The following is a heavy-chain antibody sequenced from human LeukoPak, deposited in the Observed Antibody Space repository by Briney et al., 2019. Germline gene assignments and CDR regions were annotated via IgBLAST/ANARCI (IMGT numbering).Heavy chain of an antibody. CDR1: GGSISSYY. D-gene: IGHD5-12*01. CDR2: IYYSGST. V-gene: IGHV4-59*01. Sequence: SETLSLTCTVSGGSISSYYWSWIRQPPGKGLEWIGYIYYSGSTNYNPSLKSRVTISVDTSKIQFSLKLSSVTAADTAVYYCARGLIVATSPDAFDIWGQGTMVTVSS. CDR3: ARGLIVATSPDAFDI. J-gene: IGHJ3*02.